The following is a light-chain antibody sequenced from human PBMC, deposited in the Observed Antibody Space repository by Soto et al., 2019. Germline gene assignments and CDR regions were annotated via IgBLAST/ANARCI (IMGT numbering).Light chain of an antibody. V-gene: IGKV3-15*01. J-gene: IGKJ1*01. Sequence: EIVMTQSPATLSVSPGEGATLSCRASQSMTTNLAWYQQKPGQAPRLLIHGAFTRATGIPARFSGSGSGTEFTLTISTLQSEDFAVYYCQQYNNWPWTFGQGTKVDI. CDR3: QQYNNWPWT. CDR1: QSMTTN. CDR2: GAF.